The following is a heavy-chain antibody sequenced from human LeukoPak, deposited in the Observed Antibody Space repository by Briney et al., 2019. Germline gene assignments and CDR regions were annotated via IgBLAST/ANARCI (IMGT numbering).Heavy chain of an antibody. CDR3: ARVLIWFGQLQNWFDP. Sequence: SETLSLTCTVSGGSMTNNTFYWGWIRQPPGKGLEWIGSIYHTGPTYYNPSLKSRVTISVDTSKNQFSLKLSSVTAADTVVYYCARVLIWFGQLQNWFDPWGPGTLVTVSS. CDR1: GGSMTNNTFY. D-gene: IGHD3-10*01. J-gene: IGHJ5*02. CDR2: IYHTGPT. V-gene: IGHV4-39*07.